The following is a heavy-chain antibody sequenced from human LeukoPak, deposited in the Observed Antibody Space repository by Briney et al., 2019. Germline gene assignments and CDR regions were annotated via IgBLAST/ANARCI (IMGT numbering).Heavy chain of an antibody. CDR2: ISYDGSNK. J-gene: IGHJ6*03. V-gene: IGHV3-30*04. Sequence: GGSLRLSCAASGFTFSSYAMHWVRQAPGKGLEWVAVISYDGSNKYYADSVKGRFTISRGNSKNTLYLQMNSLRAEDTAVYYCARGVVVPAAMGGHYYYMDVWGKGTTVTVSS. D-gene: IGHD2-2*01. CDR3: ARGVVVPAAMGGHYYYMDV. CDR1: GFTFSSYA.